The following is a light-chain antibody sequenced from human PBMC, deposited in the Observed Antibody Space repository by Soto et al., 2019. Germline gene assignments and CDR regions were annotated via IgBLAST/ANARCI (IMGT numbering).Light chain of an antibody. CDR1: QSVTSN. V-gene: IGKV3-15*01. CDR3: QHYFNWPYT. J-gene: IGKJ2*01. Sequence: EIVMTQSPATLSVSPGERATLSCRATQSVTSNLAWYQQKPGRGPRLLIYGASTRATGIPARFSGSGSGTEFNLTISNLQSEDFALYYCQHYFNWPYTFGQGTKLEIK. CDR2: GAS.